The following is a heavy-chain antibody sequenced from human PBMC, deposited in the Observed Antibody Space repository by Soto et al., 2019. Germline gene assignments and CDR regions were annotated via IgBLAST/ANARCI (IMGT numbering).Heavy chain of an antibody. V-gene: IGHV4-61*01. D-gene: IGHD3-3*01. CDR2: IYYSGST. J-gene: IGHJ6*03. CDR3: ASPGGIFGQTYYMDV. Sequence: PSETLSLTCAVSGGSISSSNWWSWIRQPPGKGLEWIGYIYYSGSTNYNPSLKSRVTISVDTSKNQFSLKLSSVTAADTAVYYCASPGGIFGQTYYMDVWGKGTTVTVSS. CDR1: GGSISSSNW.